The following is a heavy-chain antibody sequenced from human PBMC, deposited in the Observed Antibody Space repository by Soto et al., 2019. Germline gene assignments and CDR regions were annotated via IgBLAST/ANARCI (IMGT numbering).Heavy chain of an antibody. J-gene: IGHJ4*02. Sequence: GGSLRLSCAASGFTFSSYSMNWVRQAPGKGLEWVSSISSSSSYIYYADSVKGRFTISRDNAKNSLYLQMNSLRAEDTAVYYCARCEPDSSGYYYVNPPEETGRLPGIWGQGTLVTVSS. CDR2: ISSSSSYI. CDR3: ARCEPDSSGYYYVNPPEETGRLPGI. D-gene: IGHD3-22*01. CDR1: GFTFSSYS. V-gene: IGHV3-21*01.